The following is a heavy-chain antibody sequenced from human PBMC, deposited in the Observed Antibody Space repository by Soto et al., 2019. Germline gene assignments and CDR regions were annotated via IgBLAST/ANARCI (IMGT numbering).Heavy chain of an antibody. V-gene: IGHV4-31*03. Sequence: QVHLQESGPGLVKPSQTLSLACTVTGYSMERSGDYWGWIRQVPGHGLEGLGYIFFSGTTYYNPSFKSRVIMSVDTSRNQFFLNLTAVTAADTGVYYCARELLAPTRGWFDPWGQGTLVRVSS. J-gene: IGHJ5*02. CDR3: ARELLAPTRGWFDP. CDR1: GYSMERSGDY. CDR2: IFFSGTT. D-gene: IGHD2-8*02.